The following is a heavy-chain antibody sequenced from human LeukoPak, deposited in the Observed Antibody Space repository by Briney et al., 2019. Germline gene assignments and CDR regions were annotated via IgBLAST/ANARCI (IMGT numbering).Heavy chain of an antibody. J-gene: IGHJ4*02. D-gene: IGHD6-13*01. CDR2: ISGSGGSR. V-gene: IGHV3-23*01. CDR1: GFTFSSYA. Sequence: GGSLRLSCAASGFTFSSYAMSWVRQAPGKGLEWVSAISGSGGSRYYADSVKGRFTISRDNSKNTLYLQMNSLRAEDTAVYYCAKGRGSSSWFFDYWGQGTLVTVSS. CDR3: AKGRGSSSWFFDY.